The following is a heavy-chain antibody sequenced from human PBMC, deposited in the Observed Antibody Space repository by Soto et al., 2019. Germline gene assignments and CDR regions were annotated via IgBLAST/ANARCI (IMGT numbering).Heavy chain of an antibody. CDR1: GYTFTNYG. CDR2: INVYNGKT. J-gene: IGHJ4*02. CDR3: ARGPDPTYFDY. Sequence: QVQLVQSGGEVAKPGASVKVSCKASGYTFTNYGINWVRQAPGLGLGWMGWINVYNGKTNDAQKVQARVTMTTDTSTNSVYMELRSLRSDDTAVYYCARGPDPTYFDYWGQGTLVIVSS. V-gene: IGHV1-18*01.